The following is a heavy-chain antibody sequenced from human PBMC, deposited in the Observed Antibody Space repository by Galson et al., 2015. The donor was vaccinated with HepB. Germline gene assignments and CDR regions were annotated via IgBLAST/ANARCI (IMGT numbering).Heavy chain of an antibody. CDR1: GYTFTSYA. CDR3: ARGSITMVQGVTRVWWFDP. CDR2: INAGNGNT. Sequence: SVKVSCKASGYTFTSYAMHWVRQAPGQRLEWMGWINAGNGNTKYSQKFQGRVTITRDTSASTAYMELSSLRSEDTAVYYCARGSITMVQGVTRVWWFDPWGQGTLVTVSS. D-gene: IGHD3-10*01. J-gene: IGHJ5*02. V-gene: IGHV1-3*01.